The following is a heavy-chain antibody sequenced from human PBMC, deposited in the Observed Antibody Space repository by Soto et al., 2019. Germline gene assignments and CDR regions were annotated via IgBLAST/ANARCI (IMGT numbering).Heavy chain of an antibody. CDR2: IYPGDSDT. D-gene: IGHD3-9*01. V-gene: IGHV5-51*01. CDR1: GYSFTSYW. J-gene: IGHJ4*02. CDR3: ARHGILTGYYYDL. Sequence: PGESLKISCKGSGYSFTSYWIGWVRQMPGKGLEWMGIIYPGDSDTRYSPSIQGQVSISVDKSINTAYLQWSSLKASDTAVYYCARHGILTGYYYDLWGQGTLVTVSS.